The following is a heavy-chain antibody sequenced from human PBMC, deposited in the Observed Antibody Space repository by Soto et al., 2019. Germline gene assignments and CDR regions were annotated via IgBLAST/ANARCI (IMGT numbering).Heavy chain of an antibody. CDR2: ISRTGAKT. V-gene: IGHV3-23*01. CDR1: GFTFSNFA. D-gene: IGHD1-1*01. Sequence: EVQLSESGGGLVQPGGSLRLSCAASGFTFSNFAMNWVRQAPGKGLEWVSAISRTGAKTYYADSVKGRFTSSRDKSKNTLYLHVNSLRAEDTAVYYCAKDPLYNWNDEISYYYYMDVWGDGTTVTVSS. J-gene: IGHJ6*03. CDR3: AKDPLYNWNDEISYYYYMDV.